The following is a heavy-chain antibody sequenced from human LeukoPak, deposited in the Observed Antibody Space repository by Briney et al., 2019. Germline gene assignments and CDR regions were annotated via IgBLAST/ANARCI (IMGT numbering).Heavy chain of an antibody. CDR2: MSPNSGNT. D-gene: IGHD3-3*01. CDR3: ARGPYYDFWSGYYFSGWGVDWFDP. CDR1: GYTFTSYD. Sequence: ASVKVSCKASGYTFTSYDINWVRQATGQGLEWMGWMSPNSGNTGYAQKFQGRVTMTRNTSISTAYMELSSLRSEDTAVYYCARGPYYDFWSGYYFSGWGVDWFDPWGQGTLVTVSS. V-gene: IGHV1-8*01. J-gene: IGHJ5*02.